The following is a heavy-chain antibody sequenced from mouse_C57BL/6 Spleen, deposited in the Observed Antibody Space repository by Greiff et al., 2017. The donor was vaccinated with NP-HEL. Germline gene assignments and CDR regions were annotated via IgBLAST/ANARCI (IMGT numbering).Heavy chain of an antibody. D-gene: IGHD1-1*01. J-gene: IGHJ2*01. CDR2: IDPNNGGT. CDR1: GYTFTDYN. CDR3: ARYHYYYGSSSYYFDY. Sequence: VQLQQSGPELVKPGASVKMSCKASGYTFTDYNMHWVKQSHGKSLEWIGYIDPNNGGTSYNQKFKGKATLTVNKSSSTAYMELRSLTSEDSAVYYCARYHYYYGSSSYYFDYWGQGTTLTVSS. V-gene: IGHV1-22*01.